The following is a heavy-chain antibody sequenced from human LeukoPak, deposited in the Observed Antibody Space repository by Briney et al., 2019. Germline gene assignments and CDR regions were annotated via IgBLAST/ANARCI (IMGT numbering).Heavy chain of an antibody. CDR1: GFTFDDYT. J-gene: IGHJ4*02. CDR3: SKGEGTYYYGSGSH. Sequence: GGSLRLSCAASGFTFDDYTMHWVRQAPGKGLEWVSLISWDGGSTYYADSVKGRFTISRDNSKNSLYLQMNSLRTEDTALYYCSKGEGTYYYGSGSHWGQGTLVTVSS. V-gene: IGHV3-43*01. D-gene: IGHD3-10*01. CDR2: ISWDGGST.